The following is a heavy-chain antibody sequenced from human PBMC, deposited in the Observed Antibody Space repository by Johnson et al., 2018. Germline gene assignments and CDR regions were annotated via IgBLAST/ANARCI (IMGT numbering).Heavy chain of an antibody. Sequence: VQLVESGGGLVQPGGSLRLSCTASGFTFRPSEMHWVRQPTGDRLEWVSALGLDGDTFYSPPGKGRFTISREVAMDSLYLQMSGLRAEDTAVYYCSREQIGSGVKAYDLWGQGTMVTVSS. CDR3: SREQIGSGVKAYDL. D-gene: IGHD2-15*01. V-gene: IGHV3-13*01. J-gene: IGHJ3*01. CDR2: LGLDGDT. CDR1: GFTFRPSE.